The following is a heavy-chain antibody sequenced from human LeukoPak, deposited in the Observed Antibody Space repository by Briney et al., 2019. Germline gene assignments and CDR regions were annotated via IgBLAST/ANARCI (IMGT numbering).Heavy chain of an antibody. CDR1: GFTFSDYY. J-gene: IGHJ4*02. Sequence: PGGSLRLSCAASGFTFSDYYVSWIRQAPGKGLEWVSYISSSGSTIYYADSVKGRFTISRDNAKNSLYLQMNSLRAEDTAVYYCARNYYDSSGYCHFDYWGQGTLVSVSS. D-gene: IGHD3-22*01. CDR2: ISSSGSTI. CDR3: ARNYYDSSGYCHFDY. V-gene: IGHV3-11*04.